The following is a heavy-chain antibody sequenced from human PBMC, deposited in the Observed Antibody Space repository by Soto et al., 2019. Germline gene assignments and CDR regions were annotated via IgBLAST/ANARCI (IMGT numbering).Heavy chain of an antibody. V-gene: IGHV4-59*01. Sequence: SETLSLTCTVSGGSISSYYWSWIRQPPGKGLEWIVYIYYSGSTNYNPSLKSRVTISVDTSKNQFSLKLSSVTAADTAVYYCARDIVRGVIVNWGQGTLVTVSS. D-gene: IGHD3-10*01. CDR2: IYYSGST. CDR3: ARDIVRGVIVN. J-gene: IGHJ4*02. CDR1: GGSISSYY.